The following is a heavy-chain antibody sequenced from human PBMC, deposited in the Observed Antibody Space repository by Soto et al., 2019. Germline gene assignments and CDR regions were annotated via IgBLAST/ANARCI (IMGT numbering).Heavy chain of an antibody. CDR1: GFTFSRYG. CDR2: ISYDGDNK. V-gene: IGHV3-30*18. CDR3: AKGSDDSFDY. J-gene: IGHJ4*02. Sequence: HPVGSLRLSCAASGFTFSRYGIHWVRQAPGKGLEWLVVISYDGDNKYYADSVKGRFTISRDNSKNTVYLQMNSLRTEDTALYYCAKGSDDSFDYWGQGTLVTVSS. D-gene: IGHD3-3*01.